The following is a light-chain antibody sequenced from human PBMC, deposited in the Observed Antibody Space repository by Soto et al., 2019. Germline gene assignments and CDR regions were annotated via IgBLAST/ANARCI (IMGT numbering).Light chain of an antibody. CDR3: QQYGSSLRT. J-gene: IGKJ2*01. Sequence: EIVLTQSPGTLSLSPGERATLSCRASQSVYSNYLAWYQQKPGQAPKLLIYGASSRATGIRDRFSGRGSGTAFTLTISRLEPDDFAVYFCQQYGSSLRTFGQGTNLEIK. CDR1: QSVYSNY. CDR2: GAS. V-gene: IGKV3-20*01.